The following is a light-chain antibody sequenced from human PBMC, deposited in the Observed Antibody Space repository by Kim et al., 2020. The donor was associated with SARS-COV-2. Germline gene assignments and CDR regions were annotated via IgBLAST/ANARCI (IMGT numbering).Light chain of an antibody. CDR3: QQYGTSPLT. J-gene: IGKJ2*01. V-gene: IGKV3-20*01. Sequence: LSPGERATLYCRAGQSVSNSYLAWYQQKPGQAPRLLIYDASSRATGIPDRFSGSGSGTDFSLTISRLEPEDFAVYSCQQYGTSPLTFGQGTKLEI. CDR1: QSVSNSY. CDR2: DAS.